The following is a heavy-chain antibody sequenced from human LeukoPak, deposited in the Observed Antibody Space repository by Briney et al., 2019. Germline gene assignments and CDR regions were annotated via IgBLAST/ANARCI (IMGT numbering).Heavy chain of an antibody. Sequence: PGGSLRPSCAASGISFSTYAMSWVRQAPGKGLEWVSSISGPGATTWYAESVKGRFTISRDNSKSTVYLQMNSLRAEDTAIYYCAKEGDSGDFDNWGQGTLVTVSS. CDR3: AKEGDSGDFDN. CDR1: GISFSTYA. V-gene: IGHV3-23*01. CDR2: ISGPGATT. D-gene: IGHD4-17*01. J-gene: IGHJ4*02.